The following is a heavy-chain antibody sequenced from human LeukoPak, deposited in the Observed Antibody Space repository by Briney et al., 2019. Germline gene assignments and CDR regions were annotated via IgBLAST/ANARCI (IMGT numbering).Heavy chain of an antibody. D-gene: IGHD2-15*01. V-gene: IGHV3-53*01. J-gene: IGHJ6*02. CDR2: IYSGGST. Sequence: GGSLRLSCAASGFTVSSNYVSWVRQAPGKGLEWVSVIYSGGSTYYADSVKGRFTISRDNSKNTLFLQMNSLRAEDTAVYYCARHIVEGGYYYYYYGVDVWGQGTTVTVSS. CDR1: GFTVSSNY. CDR3: ARHIVEGGYYYYYYGVDV.